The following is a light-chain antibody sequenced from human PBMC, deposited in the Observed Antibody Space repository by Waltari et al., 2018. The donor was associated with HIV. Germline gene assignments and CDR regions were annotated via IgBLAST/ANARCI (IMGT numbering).Light chain of an antibody. CDR3: AAWDDRLDGQGV. CDR1: RSNIGTNT. CDR2: NDN. Sequence: QSVLTQPPSASGTPGQRVTIPCSGTRSNIGTNTVNWYQIIPGTAPKLLIYNDNQRPSAVPDRFSGSGSGTSASLAISGLQSEDEADYYCAAWDDRLDGQGVFGGGTTLTVL. J-gene: IGLJ3*02. V-gene: IGLV1-44*01.